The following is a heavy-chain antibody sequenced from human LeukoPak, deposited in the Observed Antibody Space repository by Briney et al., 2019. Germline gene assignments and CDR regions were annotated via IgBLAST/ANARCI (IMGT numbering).Heavy chain of an antibody. CDR1: GFTFDDYA. CDR3: ARASYCSSTSCYLDYFDY. J-gene: IGHJ4*02. Sequence: GGSLRLSCAASGFTFDDYAMHWVRQAPGKGLEWVSGISWNSGSIGYADSVKGRFTISRDNAKNSLYLQMNSLRAEDTAVYYCARASYCSSTSCYLDYFDYWGQGTLVTVSS. V-gene: IGHV3-9*01. D-gene: IGHD2-2*01. CDR2: ISWNSGSI.